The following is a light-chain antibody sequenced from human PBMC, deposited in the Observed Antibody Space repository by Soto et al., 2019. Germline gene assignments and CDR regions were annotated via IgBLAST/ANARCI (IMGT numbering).Light chain of an antibody. Sequence: QSVLTQPPSVSGAPGQRVTLSCTGSSSNIGAGYDVNWYRQLPGTAPKLLIYDNINRPSGVPDRFSGSKSGSSGSLAITGLQAEDEADYFCQSYDSNLRSVVFGGGTKLTVL. J-gene: IGLJ2*01. V-gene: IGLV1-40*01. CDR2: DNI. CDR3: QSYDSNLRSVV. CDR1: SSNIGAGYD.